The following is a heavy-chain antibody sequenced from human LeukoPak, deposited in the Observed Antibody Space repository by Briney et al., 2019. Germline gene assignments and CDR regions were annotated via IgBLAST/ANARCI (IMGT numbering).Heavy chain of an antibody. CDR1: GGSISGSSYY. Sequence: SETLSLTCTVSGGSISGSSYYWGWIRQPPGKGLEWIGSIYYSGSTYYNPSLKSRVTISVDTSKNQFSLKLSSVTAADTAVYYCARVGSSSWYYFDYWGQGTLVTVSS. J-gene: IGHJ4*02. V-gene: IGHV4-39*07. CDR3: ARVGSSSWYYFDY. D-gene: IGHD6-13*01. CDR2: IYYSGST.